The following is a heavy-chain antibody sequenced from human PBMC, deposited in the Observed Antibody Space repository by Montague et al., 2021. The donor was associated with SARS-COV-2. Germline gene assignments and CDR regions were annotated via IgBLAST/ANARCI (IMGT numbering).Heavy chain of an antibody. J-gene: IGHJ4*02. D-gene: IGHD5-12*01. CDR1: GGSINNYY. CDR3: ARLQAGRRLMDY. V-gene: IGHV4-59*01. CDR2: ISEFGST. Sequence: SETLSLTCTVSGGSINNYYWCWIRQPPGKALEHIVYISEFGSTYRNSALKSRVTISVDPSRNQFYMDVNSVTAADTAVYYCARLQAGRRLMDYWGQGTLVTVPS.